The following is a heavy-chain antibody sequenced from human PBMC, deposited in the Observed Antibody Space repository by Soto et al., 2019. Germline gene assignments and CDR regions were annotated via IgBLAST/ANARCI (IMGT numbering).Heavy chain of an antibody. V-gene: IGHV3-15*07. D-gene: IGHD3-10*01. CDR3: ATMGSY. CDR1: GVAFSKAW. Sequence: EVQLVESGGGLVKPGGSLRLSCAASGVAFSKAWMNWVRQAPGKGLEWVGHIKSNTDGGTTDYAAPVKGRFTISRDDSKNTLYLQMNSLKTEDTAMYYCATMGSYWGQGSLVTVSS. J-gene: IGHJ4*02. CDR2: IKSNTDGGTT.